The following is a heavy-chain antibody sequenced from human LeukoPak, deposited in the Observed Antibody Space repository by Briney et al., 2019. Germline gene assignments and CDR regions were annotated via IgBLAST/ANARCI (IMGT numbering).Heavy chain of an antibody. V-gene: IGHV1-69*05. CDR1: GGTFSRYA. CDR3: AREGDGSGSYYNENGFDP. J-gene: IGHJ5*02. D-gene: IGHD3-10*01. Sequence: GSSVKVSCKASGGTFSRYAISWVRQAPGQGLEWMGGIIPIFGTANYAQKFQGRVTITTYESTSTAYMELSSLRSEDTAVYYCAREGDGSGSYYNENGFDPWGQGTLVTVSS. CDR2: IIPIFGTA.